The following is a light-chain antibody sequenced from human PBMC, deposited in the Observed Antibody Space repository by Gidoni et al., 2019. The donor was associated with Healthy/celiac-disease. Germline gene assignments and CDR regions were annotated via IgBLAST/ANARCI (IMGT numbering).Light chain of an antibody. CDR1: QGISNS. CDR3: QQYYSTPLT. V-gene: IGKV1-NL1*01. CDR2: ASS. Sequence: DIQITQSPSSLSASVGDRVTITCRASQGISNSLAWYQQKPGNAPKLLLYASSRLESGVQTRFSSSGAGTDYTLTISSLQPEDFATYYCQQYYSTPLTFGGGTKVEIK. J-gene: IGKJ4*02.